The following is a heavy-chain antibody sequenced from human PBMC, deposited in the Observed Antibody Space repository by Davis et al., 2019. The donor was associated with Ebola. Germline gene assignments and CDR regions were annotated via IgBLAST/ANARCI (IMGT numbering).Heavy chain of an antibody. V-gene: IGHV1-18*04. CDR3: ATENIGAFDI. CDR1: GYTFTSYY. Sequence: ASVKVSCKASGYTFTSYYMHWVRQAPGQGLEWMGWISAYNGNTNYAQKLQGRVTMTTDTSTSTAYMELRSLRSDDTAVYYCATENIGAFDIWGQGTMVTVSS. J-gene: IGHJ3*02. CDR2: ISAYNGNT.